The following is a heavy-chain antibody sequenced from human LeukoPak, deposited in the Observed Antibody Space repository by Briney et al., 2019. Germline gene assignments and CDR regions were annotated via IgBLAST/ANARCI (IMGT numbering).Heavy chain of an antibody. V-gene: IGHV3-21*01. CDR1: GFTFSSYS. J-gene: IGHJ4*02. CDR3: ARAGVGATLNFDY. Sequence: GGSLRLSCAASGFTFSSYSTNWVRQAPGKGLEWVSSISSSSSYIYYADSVKGRFTISRDNAKNSLYLQMNSLRAEDTAVYYCARAGVGATLNFDYWGQGTLVTVSS. CDR2: ISSSSSYI. D-gene: IGHD1-26*01.